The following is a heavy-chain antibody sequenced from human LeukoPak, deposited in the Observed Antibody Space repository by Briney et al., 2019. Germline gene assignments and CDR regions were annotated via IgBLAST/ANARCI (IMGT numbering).Heavy chain of an antibody. V-gene: IGHV3-7*04. J-gene: IGHJ4*02. CDR2: IKEDGSAK. Sequence: GGSLRLSCAASGFTFSTYWMSWVRQAPGKGLEWVANIKEDGSAKYYVDSVKGRFTISRDNAKNSLYLQMNSLRAEDTAVYYCARDYDGVRGHWWGQGNLVTVSS. CDR3: ARDYDGVRGHW. D-gene: IGHD2-8*01. CDR1: GFTFSTYW.